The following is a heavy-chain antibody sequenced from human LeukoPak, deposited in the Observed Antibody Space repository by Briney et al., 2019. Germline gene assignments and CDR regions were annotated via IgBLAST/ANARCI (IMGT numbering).Heavy chain of an antibody. CDR1: GFTFDDYG. J-gene: IGHJ4*02. CDR2: INWNGRST. Sequence: RPGGSLRLSCAASGFTFDDYGMSWVRQAPGKGLEWVSGINWNGRSTAYADSVEGRFTISRDNAKNPLYLQMNSLRAEDTAFYYCARGGITIFGGIIYQDYWGQGTLVTVSS. V-gene: IGHV3-20*04. D-gene: IGHD3-3*01. CDR3: ARGGITIFGGIIYQDY.